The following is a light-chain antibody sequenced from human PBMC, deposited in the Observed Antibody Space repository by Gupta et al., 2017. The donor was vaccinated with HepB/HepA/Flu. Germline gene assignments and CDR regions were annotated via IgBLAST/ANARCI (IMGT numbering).Light chain of an antibody. CDR2: DAS. CDR1: QSVSSY. CDR3: QQRSNGPPLT. Sequence: EIVLTQPPATLSLSPGERATLSCRASQSVSSYLAWYQQKPGQAPRLLIYDASNRATGIPARFSGSGSGTDFTLTISSLEPEDFAVYYCQQRSNGPPLTFGGGTKVEIK. J-gene: IGKJ4*01. V-gene: IGKV3-11*01.